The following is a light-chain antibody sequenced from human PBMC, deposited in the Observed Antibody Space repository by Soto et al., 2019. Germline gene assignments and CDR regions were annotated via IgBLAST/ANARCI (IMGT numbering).Light chain of an antibody. Sequence: EVVITQSPSTRSVSPGERPTLSCRPSLTVSRKSGWYQKSPRQAPSLLIYDASTRAAVSARFSGSGSGTEFTLTISSLQSEDFAVYYCQQYHNWPITFGQGTRLENK. J-gene: IGKJ5*01. CDR3: QQYHNWPIT. CDR1: LTVSRK. V-gene: IGKV3-15*01. CDR2: DAS.